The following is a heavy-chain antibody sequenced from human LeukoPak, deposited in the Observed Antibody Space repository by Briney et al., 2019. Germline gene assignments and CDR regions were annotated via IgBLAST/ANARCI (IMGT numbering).Heavy chain of an antibody. CDR3: ARRRGSYFDY. CDR1: GGSISNYY. D-gene: IGHD3-10*01. CDR2: IYTSGST. V-gene: IGHV4-4*09. Sequence: SETLSLTCTVSGGSISNYYWSWIRQPPGKGLEWIGYIYTSGSTNYNPSLKSRVTISVDTSKNQFSLKLGSVTAADTAAYYCARRRGSYFDYWGQGALVTVSS. J-gene: IGHJ4*02.